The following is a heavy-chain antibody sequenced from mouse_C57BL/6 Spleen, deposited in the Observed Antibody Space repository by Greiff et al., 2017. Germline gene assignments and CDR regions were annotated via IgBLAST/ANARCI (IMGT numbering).Heavy chain of an antibody. D-gene: IGHD1-1*01. CDR3: ARRGFITTVVAHYYAMDY. CDR1: GYAFSSSW. V-gene: IGHV1-82*01. Sequence: VQLQESGPELVKPGASVKISCKASGYAFSSSWMNWVKQRPGKGLEWIGRIYPGDGDTNYNGKFKGKATLTADKSSSTAYMPLSSLTSEDSAVYFCARRGFITTVVAHYYAMDYWGQGTSVTVSS. CDR2: IYPGDGDT. J-gene: IGHJ4*01.